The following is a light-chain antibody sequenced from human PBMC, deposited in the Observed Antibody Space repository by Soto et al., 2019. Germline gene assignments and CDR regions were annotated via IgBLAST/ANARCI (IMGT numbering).Light chain of an antibody. Sequence: DIQMTQSPSTLSASVGDRVTITCRASQSISSWLAWYQQKPGKAPKLLIYKASSLESGVPSRFSGSGSGTEFSLTISSLQPDDFAAYYCQQYDDCSRAFGQATKVEIK. CDR1: QSISSW. CDR2: KAS. CDR3: QQYDDCSRA. V-gene: IGKV1-5*03. J-gene: IGKJ1*01.